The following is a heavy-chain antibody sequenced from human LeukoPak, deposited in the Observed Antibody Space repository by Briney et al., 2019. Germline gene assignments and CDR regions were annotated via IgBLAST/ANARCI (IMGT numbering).Heavy chain of an antibody. V-gene: IGHV3-21*01. D-gene: IGHD6-19*01. CDR2: ISSGSRYM. J-gene: IGHJ4*02. Sequence: GGSLRLSCAASGFTFNTYSMNWVRQAPGKGLEWVSSISSGSRYMYYADSVKGRFTISRDNAKNSLYLLMNSLRVEDTAVYYCATDVRDEYSSGWYPIGSWGQGTLVTVSS. CDR3: ATDVRDEYSSGWYPIGS. CDR1: GFTFNTYS.